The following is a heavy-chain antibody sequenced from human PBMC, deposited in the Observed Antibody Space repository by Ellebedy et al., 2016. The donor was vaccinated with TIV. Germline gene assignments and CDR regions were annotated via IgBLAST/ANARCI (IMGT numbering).Heavy chain of an antibody. CDR3: ARDPLIAAGTNYYYYYGMDV. D-gene: IGHD6-13*01. J-gene: IGHJ6*02. CDR1: GYTFTSYA. V-gene: IGHV1-18*01. Sequence: AASVKVSCKASGYTFTSYAMHWVRQAPGQRLEWMGWISAYNGNTNYAQKLQGRVTMTTDTSTSTAYVELRSLRSDDTAVYYCARDPLIAAGTNYYYYYGMDVWGQGTTVTVSS. CDR2: ISAYNGNT.